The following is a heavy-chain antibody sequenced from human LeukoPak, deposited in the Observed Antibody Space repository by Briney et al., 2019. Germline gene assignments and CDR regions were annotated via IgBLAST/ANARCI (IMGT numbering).Heavy chain of an antibody. J-gene: IGHJ4*02. Sequence: GGSLRLSCAASGFTFSSYWMSWVRQAPGKGLEWVANIKQGGSEKYYVDSVKGRFTISRDNAKNSLYLQMSSLRAEDTALYYCAKGNSYDSSGLPFDYWGQGTLVTVSS. V-gene: IGHV3-7*03. CDR2: IKQGGSEK. CDR1: GFTFSSYW. CDR3: AKGNSYDSSGLPFDY. D-gene: IGHD3-22*01.